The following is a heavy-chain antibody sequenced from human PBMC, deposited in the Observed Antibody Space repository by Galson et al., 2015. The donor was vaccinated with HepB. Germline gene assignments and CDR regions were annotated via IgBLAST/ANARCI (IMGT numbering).Heavy chain of an antibody. CDR2: ISYDGSNK. CDR1: GFTFSSYA. J-gene: IGHJ4*02. CDR3: ATRPGSKRSVDY. V-gene: IGHV3-30-3*01. Sequence: SLRLSCAASGFTFSSYAMHWVRQAPGKGLEWVAVISYDGSNKYYADSVKGRFTISRDNSKNTLYLQMNSLRAEDTAVYYCATRPGSKRSVDYWGQGTLVTVSS. D-gene: IGHD2-15*01.